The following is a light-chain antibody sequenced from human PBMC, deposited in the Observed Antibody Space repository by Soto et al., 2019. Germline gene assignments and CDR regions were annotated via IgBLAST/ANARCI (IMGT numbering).Light chain of an antibody. Sequence: QSVLTQPPSASGSPGQSVTISCTGTKNDIGVYDFVSWYQHHPGKAPRLIIYEVVQRPSGVPDRFSGSKSGNTASLTVSGLQAADEADYYCQSYDSRLSAVVFGGGTKLTVL. CDR2: EVV. CDR1: KNDIGVYDF. CDR3: QSYDSRLSAVV. V-gene: IGLV2-8*01. J-gene: IGLJ2*01.